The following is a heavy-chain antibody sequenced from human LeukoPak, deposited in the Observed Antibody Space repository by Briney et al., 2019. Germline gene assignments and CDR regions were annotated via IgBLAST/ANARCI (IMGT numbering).Heavy chain of an antibody. CDR2: INPNSGGT. CDR3: ARGHRYGFLSGDHYYYYMDV. J-gene: IGHJ6*03. V-gene: IGHV1-2*02. D-gene: IGHD5-18*01. Sequence: ASVKVSCKASGYTFTGYYMHWVRQAPGQGLEWMGWINPNSGGTNYAQKFQGRVTMTRDTSISTAYMELSRLRSDDTAVYYCARGHRYGFLSGDHYYYYMDVWGKGTSVTISS. CDR1: GYTFTGYY.